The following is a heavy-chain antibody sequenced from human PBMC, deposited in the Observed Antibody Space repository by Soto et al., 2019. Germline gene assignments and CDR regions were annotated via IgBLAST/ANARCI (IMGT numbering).Heavy chain of an antibody. Sequence: EVQLVESGGGLVKPGGSLRLSCAASGFTFSNAWMSWVRQAPGKGLEWVGRIKSKTDGGTTDYAAPVKGRFTISRDDSKNTLYLQMNSLKTEDTAVYYCTTDSPIAVAGTSREIDYWGQGTLVTVSS. J-gene: IGHJ4*02. V-gene: IGHV3-15*01. CDR3: TTDSPIAVAGTSREIDY. D-gene: IGHD6-19*01. CDR2: IKSKTDGGTT. CDR1: GFTFSNAW.